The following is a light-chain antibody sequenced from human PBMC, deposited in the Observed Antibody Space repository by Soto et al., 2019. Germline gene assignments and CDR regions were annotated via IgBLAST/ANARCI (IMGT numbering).Light chain of an antibody. CDR3: QKYDNWPRT. CDR2: SAS. Sequence: EIVMTQSPATLSVSPGERATLPCRASQSVSSNLAWYQQKPGQAPRLLIYSASTRAIGIPARFSGSGSGTEFTLTISSLQSEDFAVYYCQKYDNWPRTFGQGTKVDIK. CDR1: QSVSSN. V-gene: IGKV3-15*01. J-gene: IGKJ1*01.